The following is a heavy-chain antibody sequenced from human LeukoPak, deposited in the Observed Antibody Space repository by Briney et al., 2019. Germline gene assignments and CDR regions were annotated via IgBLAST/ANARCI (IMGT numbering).Heavy chain of an antibody. CDR3: AREPNAFDI. CDR2: INSIGCTI. J-gene: IGHJ3*02. V-gene: IGHV3-48*03. Sequence: GGSLRLSCAVSGFTFSHSEMNWVRQAPGKGLEWISYINSIGCTIYYADSVKGRFTISRDNAKNSLYLQMNSLRAEDTAVYYCAREPNAFDIWGQGTMVTVSS. CDR1: GFTFSHSE.